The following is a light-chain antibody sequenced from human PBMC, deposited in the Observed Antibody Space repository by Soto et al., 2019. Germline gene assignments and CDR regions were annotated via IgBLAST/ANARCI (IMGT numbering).Light chain of an antibody. J-gene: IGKJ1*01. V-gene: IGKV3-15*01. CDR2: GVS. CDR1: QSVSSS. Sequence: EIVVTQSPATLSVFPGERATLSCRASQSVSSSLAWYQQKPGQAPRLLIYGVSTRATGIPARFSGSGSGTEFTLTISSLQSEDFAVYSCQQYDNWPPTFGQGTKVDIK. CDR3: QQYDNWPPT.